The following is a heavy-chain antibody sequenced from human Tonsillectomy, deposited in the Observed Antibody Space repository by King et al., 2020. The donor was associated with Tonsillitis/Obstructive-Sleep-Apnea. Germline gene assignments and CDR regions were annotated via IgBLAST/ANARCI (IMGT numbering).Heavy chain of an antibody. CDR2: ISGDSTM. CDR3: ARNHHGLGY. Sequence: VQLVESGGGLVQPGGSLRLSCAASGLTFSSDGMYWIRQAPGKGLWWVSYISGDSTMYYADSAKGRFTISRDNAKNSLYLQMNSLRDEDTAVYYCARNHHGLGYWGQGTLVTVSS. CDR1: GLTFSSDG. V-gene: IGHV3-48*02. J-gene: IGHJ4*02. D-gene: IGHD2-21*01.